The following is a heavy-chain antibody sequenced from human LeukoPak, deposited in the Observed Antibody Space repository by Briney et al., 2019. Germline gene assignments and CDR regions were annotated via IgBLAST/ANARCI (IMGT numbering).Heavy chain of an antibody. CDR3: AREKMEVGYYGLDV. J-gene: IGHJ6*02. D-gene: IGHD1-1*01. V-gene: IGHV1-69*04. Sequence: ASVKVSCKASGGTFDNSAINWVRQAPGQGLEWMGRIIPILNIPNYAQKLQGRVRIAADKSTSPAYMELSSLRSDDTAVYYCAREKMEVGYYGLDVWGQGTTVTVSS. CDR2: IIPILNIP. CDR1: GGTFDNSA.